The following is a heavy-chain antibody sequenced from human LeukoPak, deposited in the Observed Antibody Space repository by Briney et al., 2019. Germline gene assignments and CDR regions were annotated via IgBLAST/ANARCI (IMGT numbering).Heavy chain of an antibody. CDR2: IYYSGST. D-gene: IGHD3-3*01. J-gene: IGHJ6*02. V-gene: IGHV4-61*01. Sequence: PSDTLSLTCTVSGGSVSSGSYDWSWIRQPPGKGLEWIGYIYYSGSTNYNPSLKSRVTISVDTSKNQFSLKLSSVTAADTAVYYCARANYDFWSGYYYYYGMDVWGQGTTVTVSS. CDR3: ARANYDFWSGYYYYYGMDV. CDR1: GGSVSSGSYD.